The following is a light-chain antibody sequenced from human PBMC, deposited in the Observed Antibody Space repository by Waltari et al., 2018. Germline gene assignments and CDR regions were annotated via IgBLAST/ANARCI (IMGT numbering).Light chain of an antibody. CDR3: QHYYTTPYT. CDR2: WAS. CDR1: QGVFYSSNNRNY. J-gene: IGKJ2*01. Sequence: DFMLTQSPDSLAVALGERTIINCRSSQGVFYSSNNRNYLAWYQQKPGQAPKLLIYWASTRESGVPDRFSGSGSGTEFTLTISSLQAEDVAVYYCQHYYTTPYTFGQGTKLELK. V-gene: IGKV4-1*01.